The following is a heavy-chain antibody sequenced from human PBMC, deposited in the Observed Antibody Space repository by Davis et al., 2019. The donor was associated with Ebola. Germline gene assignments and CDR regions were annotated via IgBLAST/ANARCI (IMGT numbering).Heavy chain of an antibody. CDR2: IIPIFGTA. CDR3: ARDRCSGGSCYLGGTPPDY. V-gene: IGHV1-69*06. CDR1: EGTFSSYA. D-gene: IGHD2-15*01. Sequence: AASVKVSCKASEGTFSSYAISWVRQAPGQGLEWMGGIIPIFGTANYAQKFQGRVTITADKSTSTAYMELSSLRSEDTAVYYCARDRCSGGSCYLGGTPPDYWGQGTLVTVSS. J-gene: IGHJ4*02.